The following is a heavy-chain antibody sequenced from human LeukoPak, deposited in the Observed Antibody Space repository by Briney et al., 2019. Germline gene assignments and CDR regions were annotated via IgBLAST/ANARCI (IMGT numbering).Heavy chain of an antibody. CDR3: ARGRIYGDYTFDY. D-gene: IGHD4-17*01. J-gene: IGHJ4*02. Sequence: PGGSLRLSCAASGFTFSSYWMSWVRQAPGKGLEWVAYIKQDGREKYYADSVKGRFTISRDNAKNSLYLQMNSLRAEDTAVYYCARGRIYGDYTFDYWGQGTLVTVSS. V-gene: IGHV3-7*04. CDR1: GFTFSSYW. CDR2: IKQDGREK.